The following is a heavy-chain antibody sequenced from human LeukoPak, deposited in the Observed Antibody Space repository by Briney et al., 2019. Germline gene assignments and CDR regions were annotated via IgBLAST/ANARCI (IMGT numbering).Heavy chain of an antibody. CDR3: ARGRVGLFWAPAAGTNWFDP. V-gene: IGHV4-34*01. CDR1: GGSFSGYY. D-gene: IGHD6-13*01. J-gene: IGHJ5*02. Sequence: SETLSLTCAVHGGSFSGYYWSWIRQPPGEGLEWIGEINHSGGTNYSLSLKSRVTMSVDTSKNQFSLKLTSVTAADTAVYYCARGRVGLFWAPAAGTNWFDPWGQGTLVTVSS. CDR2: INHSGGT.